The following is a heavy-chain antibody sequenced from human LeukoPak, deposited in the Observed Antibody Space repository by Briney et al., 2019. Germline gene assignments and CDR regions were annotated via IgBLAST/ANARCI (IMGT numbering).Heavy chain of an antibody. CDR2: IYYSGST. V-gene: IGHV4-59*01. D-gene: IGHD3-10*01. Sequence: SETLSLTCTVSGGSISSYYWSWIRQPPGKGLEWIGYIYYSGSTNYNPSLKSRVTISVDTSKNQFSLKLSSVTAADTAVYYCARQGITMVRGTFDPWGQGTLVTVSS. J-gene: IGHJ5*02. CDR3: ARQGITMVRGTFDP. CDR1: GGSISSYY.